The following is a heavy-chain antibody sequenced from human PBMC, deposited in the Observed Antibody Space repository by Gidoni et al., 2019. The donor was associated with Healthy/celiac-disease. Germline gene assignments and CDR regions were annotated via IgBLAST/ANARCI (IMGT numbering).Heavy chain of an antibody. CDR1: GGSFSGYY. D-gene: IGHD4-17*01. CDR3: ARAYIRSWFDP. V-gene: IGHV4-34*01. CDR2: INHSGST. J-gene: IGHJ5*02. Sequence: QVQLQQWGAGLLKPSETLSLTCAVYGGSFSGYYWSWIRQPPGKGLEWIGEINHSGSTNYNPSLKSRVTISVDTSKSQFSLKLSSVTAADTAVYYCARAYIRSWFDPWGQGTLVTVSS.